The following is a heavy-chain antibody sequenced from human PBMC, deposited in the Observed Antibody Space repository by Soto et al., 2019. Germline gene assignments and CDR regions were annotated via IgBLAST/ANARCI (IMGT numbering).Heavy chain of an antibody. CDR1: GFTFSSYA. Sequence: GGSLRLSCAASGFTFSSYAMSWVRQAPGKGLEWVSAISGSGGSTYYADSVKGRFTISRDNSKNTLYLQMNSLRAEDTAVYYCAKVRYSGSYYSYYFDYWGQGTLVTVSS. D-gene: IGHD1-26*01. J-gene: IGHJ4*02. CDR3: AKVRYSGSYYSYYFDY. CDR2: ISGSGGST. V-gene: IGHV3-23*01.